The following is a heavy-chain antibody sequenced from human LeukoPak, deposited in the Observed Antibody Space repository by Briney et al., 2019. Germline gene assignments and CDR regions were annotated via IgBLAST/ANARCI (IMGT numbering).Heavy chain of an antibody. J-gene: IGHJ4*02. CDR2: IYYSGST. CDR3: ARRGRKAAANDY. D-gene: IGHD6-13*01. V-gene: IGHV4-39*01. CDR1: GGSIGSSSYY. Sequence: SETLSLTCTVSGGSIGSSSYYWGWIRQPPGKGLEWIGSIYYSGSTYYNPSLKSRVTISVDTSKNQFSLKLSSVTAADTAVYYCARRGRKAAANDYWGQGTLVTVSS.